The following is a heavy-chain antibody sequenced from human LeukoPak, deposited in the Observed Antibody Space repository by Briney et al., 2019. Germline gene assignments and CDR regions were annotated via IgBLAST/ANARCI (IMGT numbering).Heavy chain of an antibody. V-gene: IGHV4-30-4*01. CDR1: GGSFSGYY. CDR3: ARFPGGY. CDR2: IYYSGST. J-gene: IGHJ4*02. Sequence: KASETLSLTCAVYGGSFSGYYWSWIRQPPGKGLEWIGYIYYSGSTYYNPSLKSRVTISVDTSKNQFSLKLSSVTAADTAVYYCARFPGGYWGQGTLVTVSS.